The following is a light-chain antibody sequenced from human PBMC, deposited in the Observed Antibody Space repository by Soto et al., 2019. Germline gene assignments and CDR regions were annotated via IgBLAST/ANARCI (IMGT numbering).Light chain of an antibody. CDR2: GAS. J-gene: IGKJ5*01. V-gene: IGKV3D-15*01. Sequence: EIVMTQSPATLSVSPGESATLSCRASQRISTNLAWYQHKRGQAPRLLIYGASTRATGIPARFSGSGSETEFTLTISSLQSEDFAVYHCQQYNNWPAITFGQGTRLEIK. CDR3: QQYNNWPAIT. CDR1: QRISTN.